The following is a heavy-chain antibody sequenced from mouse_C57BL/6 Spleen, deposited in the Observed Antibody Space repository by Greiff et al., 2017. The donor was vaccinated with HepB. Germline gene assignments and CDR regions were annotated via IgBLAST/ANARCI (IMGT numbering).Heavy chain of an antibody. CDR3: ARRITTVVATDYYAMDY. J-gene: IGHJ4*01. V-gene: IGHV1-55*01. Sequence: QVQLQQPGAELVKPGASVKMSCKASGYTFTSYWITWVKQRPGQGLEWIGDIYPGSGSTNYNEKFKSKATLTVDTSSSTAYMQLSSLTSEDSAVYYCARRITTVVATDYYAMDYWGQGTSVTVSS. CDR1: GYTFTSYW. D-gene: IGHD1-1*01. CDR2: IYPGSGST.